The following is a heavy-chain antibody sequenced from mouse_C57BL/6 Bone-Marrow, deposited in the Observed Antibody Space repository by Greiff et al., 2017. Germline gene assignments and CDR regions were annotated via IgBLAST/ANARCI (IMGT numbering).Heavy chain of an antibody. D-gene: IGHD3-1*01. CDR2: ILPGSGST. V-gene: IGHV1-9*01. CDR1: GYTFTGYW. J-gene: IGHJ4*01. Sequence: QVQLQQSGAELMKPGASVKLSCKASGYTFTGYWIEWVKQRPGPGLEWIGEILPGSGSTNYNEKFKGKATFTADTSSNTAYMELRSLTTEDSAIYYCARIDGRSYDAMDYWGQGTSVTGSS. CDR3: ARIDGRSYDAMDY.